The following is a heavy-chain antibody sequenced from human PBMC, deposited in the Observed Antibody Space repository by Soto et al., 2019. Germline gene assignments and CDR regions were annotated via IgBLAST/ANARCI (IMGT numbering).Heavy chain of an antibody. Sequence: ASVKVSCKASCYTFTSYGISWVRQAPGQGLEWMGRISAYNGNTNYAQKLQGKVTMTTDTSTSTAYMELRSLRSDDTAVYYCARDEPVTTNNAFDIWGQGTMVTVSS. D-gene: IGHD4-17*01. CDR1: CYTFTSYG. CDR2: ISAYNGNT. V-gene: IGHV1-18*01. J-gene: IGHJ3*02. CDR3: ARDEPVTTNNAFDI.